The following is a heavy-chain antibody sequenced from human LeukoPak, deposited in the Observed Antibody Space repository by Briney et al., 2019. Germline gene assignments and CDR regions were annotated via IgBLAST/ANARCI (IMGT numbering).Heavy chain of an antibody. Sequence: GGSLRLSCAASGFTFSSYWMSWVRQAPGKRLEWVANIKQDGSEKYYVDSVKGRFTNSRDNVENSMFLQMNSPRAEDTAVYYCVRDGRSGWHFDYWGQGALVTVSS. CDR1: GFTFSSYW. D-gene: IGHD6-19*01. CDR2: IKQDGSEK. V-gene: IGHV3-7*01. CDR3: VRDGRSGWHFDY. J-gene: IGHJ4*02.